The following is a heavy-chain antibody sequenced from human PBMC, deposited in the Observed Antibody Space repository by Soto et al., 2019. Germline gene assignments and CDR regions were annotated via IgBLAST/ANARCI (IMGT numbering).Heavy chain of an antibody. Sequence: QVQLVQSGAEVKKPGASVKVSCKASGYTFTSYGISWVRQAPGQGLECMGWISAYNGNTNYAQKLQSRVTMTTDTSTSTAYMELRSLRSDDTAVYYCASNPYCSGGSCYSGTFDYWGQGTLVTVSS. CDR3: ASNPYCSGGSCYSGTFDY. V-gene: IGHV1-18*04. CDR2: ISAYNGNT. D-gene: IGHD2-15*01. CDR1: GYTFTSYG. J-gene: IGHJ4*02.